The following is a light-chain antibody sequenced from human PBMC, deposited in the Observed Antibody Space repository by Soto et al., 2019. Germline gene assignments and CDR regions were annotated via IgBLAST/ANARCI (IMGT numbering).Light chain of an antibody. Sequence: QAVVTQPPSVSGAPGQRVTISCTGNSSNIGAGYDVHWYQQLPGTAPKLLIYGNNNRPSGVPDRFSGSKSGTSASLAITGLQAEDEADYYCQSYDSSLSGYVLFGGGTKLTVL. CDR2: GNN. J-gene: IGLJ2*01. V-gene: IGLV1-40*01. CDR1: SSNIGAGYD. CDR3: QSYDSSLSGYVL.